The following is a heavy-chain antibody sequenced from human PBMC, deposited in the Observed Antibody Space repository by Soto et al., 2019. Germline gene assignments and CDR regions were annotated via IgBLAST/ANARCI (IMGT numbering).Heavy chain of an antibody. V-gene: IGHV1-2*04. CDR2: INPNSGGT. CDR1: GYTFTGYY. CDR3: ARVKAVAGYYYYGIDV. J-gene: IGHJ6*02. Sequence: ASVKVSCKASGYTFTGYYMHWVRQAPGQGLEWMGWINPNSGGTNYAQKFQGWVTMTRDTSISTACMELSRLRSDDTAVYYCARVKAVAGYYYYGIDVWGQGTMVTVSS. D-gene: IGHD6-19*01.